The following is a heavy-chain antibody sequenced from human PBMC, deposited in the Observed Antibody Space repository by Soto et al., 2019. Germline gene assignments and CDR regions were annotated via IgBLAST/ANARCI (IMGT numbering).Heavy chain of an antibody. Sequence: GGSLRLSCVFSGFTFSTYTMNWVRQAPGKGLEWVSSINGRSNYVYYADSVKGRFTISRGNAKNSLYLQMNRLRAEDTAIYYCAREDGVVGSSSAFDHWGLGTLVTASS. CDR2: INGRSNYV. D-gene: IGHD1-26*01. CDR3: AREDGVVGSSSAFDH. J-gene: IGHJ4*02. CDR1: GFTFSTYT. V-gene: IGHV3-21*01.